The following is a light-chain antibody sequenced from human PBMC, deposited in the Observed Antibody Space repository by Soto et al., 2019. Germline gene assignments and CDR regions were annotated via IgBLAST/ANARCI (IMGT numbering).Light chain of an antibody. CDR1: SSNIGAGYD. CDR2: GST. J-gene: IGLJ1*01. CDR3: QSYDSSLGGNEV. V-gene: IGLV1-40*01. Sequence: QSVMSQPPAVSGAPGQRVTISCTGSSSNIGAGYDAHWFQQVPGTAPKLLIYGSTNRPSGVPDRFSGSKSGTSASLAITGLQAEDEADYYCQSYDSSLGGNEVFGPGTKDAVL.